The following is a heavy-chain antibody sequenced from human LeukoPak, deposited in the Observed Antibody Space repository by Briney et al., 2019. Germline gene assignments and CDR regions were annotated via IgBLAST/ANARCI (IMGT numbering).Heavy chain of an antibody. Sequence: GGSLRLSCAASGFTFSSYGMHWVRQAPGKGLEWVAVISYDGSKKYYADSVKGRFTISRDNSKNTLYLQMNSLRAEDTAVYYCAKGGSYYDSRLDYWGQGTLVTVSS. CDR3: AKGGSYYDSRLDY. J-gene: IGHJ4*02. CDR2: ISYDGSKK. D-gene: IGHD3-22*01. V-gene: IGHV3-30*18. CDR1: GFTFSSYG.